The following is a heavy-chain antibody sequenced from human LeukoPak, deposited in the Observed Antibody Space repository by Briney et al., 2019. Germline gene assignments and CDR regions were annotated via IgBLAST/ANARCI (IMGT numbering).Heavy chain of an antibody. J-gene: IGHJ5*02. CDR2: ISSTGGST. D-gene: IGHD2-15*01. Sequence: GGSLRLSCSASGFTFSNYAMHWVRQAPGKGLEFVSGISSTGGSTNYPDSVKDRFSISRDNSKKTLYLQMTRLRGDDTAVYYWVKDQHCRTLRCVTRTGCDPGGKGNSVTVSS. CDR3: VKDQHCRTLRCVTRTGCDP. CDR1: GFTFSNYA. V-gene: IGHV3-64D*06.